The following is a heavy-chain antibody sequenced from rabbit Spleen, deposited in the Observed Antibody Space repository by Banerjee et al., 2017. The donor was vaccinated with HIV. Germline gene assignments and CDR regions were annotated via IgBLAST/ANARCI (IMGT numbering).Heavy chain of an antibody. J-gene: IGHJ3*01. V-gene: IGHV1S7*01. Sequence: QLVESGGGLVQPGGSLKLSCKASGFDFSGDYMSWVRQAPGKGLEWIGCVYIIGGTTDYASWVDGRFTISSDNAQNTLDLQLNSLTAADTATYFCARARDTVDDVGDYARLDLWGPGTLVTVS. CDR2: VYIIGGTT. D-gene: IGHD2-1*01. CDR1: GFDFSGDY. CDR3: ARARDTVDDVGDYARLDL.